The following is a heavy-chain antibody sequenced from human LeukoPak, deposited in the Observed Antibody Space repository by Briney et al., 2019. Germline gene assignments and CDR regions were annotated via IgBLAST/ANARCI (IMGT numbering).Heavy chain of an antibody. J-gene: IGHJ4*02. CDR1: GDSVSSNSAG. V-gene: IGHV6-1*01. CDR2: TYYRSKWYN. Sequence: SQTLSLTCAISGDSVSSNSAGWSWIRQSPSRGLEWLGRTYYRSKWYNDYAVSVKGRITINPDTSKNQFSLQPNSVTPEDTAVYYCAKGGGSLDYWGRGTLVTVSS. D-gene: IGHD1-26*01. CDR3: AKGGGSLDY.